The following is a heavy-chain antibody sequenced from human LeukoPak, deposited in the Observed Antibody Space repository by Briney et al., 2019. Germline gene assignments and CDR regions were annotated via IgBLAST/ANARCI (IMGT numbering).Heavy chain of an antibody. V-gene: IGHV3-48*02. CDR3: ARASPYYYGMDV. CDR2: ISSSSSTI. Sequence: GGSLRLSCAASGFTFSSYYMNWVRQAPGNGLEWISYISSSSSTIYYADSVKGRFTISRDNAKNTLYLQMNSLRDEDTAVYYCARASPYYYGMDVWGQGTTVTVSS. J-gene: IGHJ6*02. CDR1: GFTFSSYY.